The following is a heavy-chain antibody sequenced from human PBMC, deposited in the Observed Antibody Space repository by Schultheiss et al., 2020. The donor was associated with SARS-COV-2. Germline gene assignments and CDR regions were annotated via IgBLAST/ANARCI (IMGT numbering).Heavy chain of an antibody. V-gene: IGHV3-74*01. D-gene: IGHD6-6*01. CDR2: INSDGSST. J-gene: IGHJ4*02. CDR1: GFTFSSYA. CDR3: ARSPVAARSKSDY. Sequence: GGSLRLSCAASGFTFSSYAMSWVRQAPGKGLEWVSRINSDGSSTSYADSVKGRFTISRDNSKNTLYLQMNSLRAEDTAVYYCARSPVAARSKSDYWGQGTLVTVSS.